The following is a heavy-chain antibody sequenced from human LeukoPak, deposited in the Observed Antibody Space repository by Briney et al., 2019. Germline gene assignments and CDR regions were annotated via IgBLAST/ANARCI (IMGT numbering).Heavy chain of an antibody. D-gene: IGHD3-10*01. CDR1: GGSISSNSYY. V-gene: IGHV4-39*01. CDR3: ARNRYYYGSGSYGVPNWFDP. J-gene: IGHJ5*02. Sequence: NPSETLSLTCTVSGGSISSNSYYWGWIRQSPGKGLEWIGSIYYSGSTYYNPSLKSRVTISVDTSKNQFSLKLSSVTAADTAMYYCARNRYYYGSGSYGVPNWFDPWGQGTLVTVSS. CDR2: IYYSGST.